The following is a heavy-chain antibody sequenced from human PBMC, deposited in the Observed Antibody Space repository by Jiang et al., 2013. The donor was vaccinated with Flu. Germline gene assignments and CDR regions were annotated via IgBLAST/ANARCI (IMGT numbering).Heavy chain of an antibody. CDR3: ARDLGIAAAGSVY. Sequence: RSLRLSCAASGFTFSSYGMHWVRQAPGKGLEWVAVIWYDGSNKYYADSVKGRFTISRDNSKNTLYLQMNSLRAEDTAVYYCARDLGIAAAGSVYWGQGTLVTVSS. V-gene: IGHV3-33*01. J-gene: IGHJ4*02. CDR1: GFTFSSYG. D-gene: IGHD6-13*01. CDR2: IWYDGSNK.